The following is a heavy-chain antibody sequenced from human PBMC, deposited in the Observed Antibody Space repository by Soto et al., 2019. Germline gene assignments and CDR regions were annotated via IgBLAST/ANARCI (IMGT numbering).Heavy chain of an antibody. J-gene: IGHJ6*02. CDR2: IIPVFGTV. V-gene: IGHV1-69*05. Sequence: QVQLVQSGAEVKKPGSSVKVSCKASGGTVSSYAISWVRQAPGQGLEWMGGIIPVFGTVHYAQQLQGRVTITPDESTRTAYLELGSLRSADTAVYSCARGYCSGGSCFKYNYHGMAVWGQGTTVTVSS. CDR3: ARGYCSGGSCFKYNYHGMAV. CDR1: GGTVSSYA. D-gene: IGHD2-15*01.